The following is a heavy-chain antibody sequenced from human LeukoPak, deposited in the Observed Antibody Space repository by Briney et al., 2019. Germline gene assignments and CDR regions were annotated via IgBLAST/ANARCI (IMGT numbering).Heavy chain of an antibody. CDR1: GDSINSDY. Sequence: SETLSLTCTVSGDSINSDYWNWIRQPPGKGLEWIGFIYYSGSTNYNPSLKSRVILSVDASRSHFSLKLNSVTAADTAVYYCARRMKLAAKGDAFDIWGQGTMVTVSS. CDR3: ARRMKLAAKGDAFDI. CDR2: IYYSGST. V-gene: IGHV4-59*08. D-gene: IGHD2-15*01. J-gene: IGHJ3*02.